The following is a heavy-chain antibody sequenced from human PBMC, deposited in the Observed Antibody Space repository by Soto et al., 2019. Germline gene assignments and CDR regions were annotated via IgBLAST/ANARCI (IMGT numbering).Heavy chain of an antibody. CDR1: GFTLRNYA. CDR2: ISANDVGT. CDR3: AKAKNDYNWDNGPPFDC. V-gene: IGHV3-23*01. J-gene: IGHJ4*02. Sequence: TGGSLRLSCEASGFTLRNYAMTWIRQAPGKGLEWVSLISANDVGTYYAESVKTRFTISTDQSRNTVYLQMDSLRADDTAIYYCAKAKNDYNWDNGPPFDCWGQGTLVTVSS. D-gene: IGHD1-20*01.